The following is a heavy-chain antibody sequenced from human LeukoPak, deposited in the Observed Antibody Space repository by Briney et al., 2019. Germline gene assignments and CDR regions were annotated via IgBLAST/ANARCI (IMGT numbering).Heavy chain of an antibody. CDR1: GYSFTSYG. Sequence: ASVKVSCKASGYSFTSYGISWVRQAPGQGLEWMGWISAYNGNTNYAQKLQGRVTMTTDTSTSTAYMELRSLRSDDTAVYYCARDGALIAVAGVDYWGQGTLVTVSS. J-gene: IGHJ4*02. D-gene: IGHD6-19*01. V-gene: IGHV1-18*01. CDR2: ISAYNGNT. CDR3: ARDGALIAVAGVDY.